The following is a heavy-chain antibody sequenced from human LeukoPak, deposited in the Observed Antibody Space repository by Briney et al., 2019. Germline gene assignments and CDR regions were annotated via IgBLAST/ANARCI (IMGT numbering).Heavy chain of an antibody. V-gene: IGHV1-69*13. CDR2: IIPTFGTT. CDR3: ARVGLPDAFDI. J-gene: IGHJ3*02. CDR1: GGTFSSYA. Sequence: SVKASCKASGGTFSSYAISWVRQAPGQGLEWMGGIIPTFGTTNYAQKFQGRVTITADESTSTAYMELSSLRSEDTAVYYCARVGLPDAFDIWGQGTMVTVSS. D-gene: IGHD5-12*01.